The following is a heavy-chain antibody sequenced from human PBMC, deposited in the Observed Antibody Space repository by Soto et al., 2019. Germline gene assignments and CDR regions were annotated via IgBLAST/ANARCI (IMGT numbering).Heavy chain of an antibody. CDR1: GFTFGDYA. D-gene: IGHD3-9*01. Sequence: GGSLRLSCTASGFTFGDYAMSWVRQAPGKGLEWVGFIRSKAYGGTTEYAASVKGRFTISRDDSKSIAYLQMNSLKTEDTAVYYCTRPLYYDILTGYPLDAFDIWGQGTMDTV. CDR3: TRPLYYDILTGYPLDAFDI. V-gene: IGHV3-49*04. CDR2: IRSKAYGGTT. J-gene: IGHJ3*02.